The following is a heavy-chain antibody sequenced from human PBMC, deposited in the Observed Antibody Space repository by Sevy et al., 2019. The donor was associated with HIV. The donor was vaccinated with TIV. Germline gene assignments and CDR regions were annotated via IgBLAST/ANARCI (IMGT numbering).Heavy chain of an antibody. CDR3: ARGKSGYGYALNY. CDR1: GFTVNSNY. V-gene: IGHV3-66*01. J-gene: IGHJ4*02. Sequence: GGSLRLSCAASGFTVNSNYMTWVRQAPGKGLEGVSVIYSDGTTYHADSVKDRFTSSRDNFKNTLYLQMNSLRAEDTAVYYCARGKSGYGYALNYWGQGTLVTVSS. D-gene: IGHD5-18*01. CDR2: IYSDGTT.